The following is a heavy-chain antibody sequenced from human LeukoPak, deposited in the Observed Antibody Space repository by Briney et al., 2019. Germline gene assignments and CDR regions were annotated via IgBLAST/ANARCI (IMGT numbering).Heavy chain of an antibody. CDR3: ASSTVTIRGAFDI. CDR1: GFTFSSYA. V-gene: IGHV4-59*01. J-gene: IGHJ3*02. Sequence: GSLRLSCAASGFTFSSYAMSWIRQPPGKGLEWIGYIYYSGSTNYNPSLKSRVTISVDTSKNQFSLKLSSVTAADTAVYYCASSTVTIRGAFDIWGQGTMVTVSS. D-gene: IGHD4-17*01. CDR2: IYYSGST.